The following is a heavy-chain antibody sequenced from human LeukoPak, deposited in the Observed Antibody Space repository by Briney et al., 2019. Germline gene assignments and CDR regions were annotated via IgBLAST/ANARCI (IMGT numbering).Heavy chain of an antibody. CDR3: AKDLGWELPAEAY. CDR2: IYGSGVSI. J-gene: IGHJ4*02. CDR1: GFTFDKYV. V-gene: IGHV3-23*01. D-gene: IGHD1-26*01. Sequence: GGSLRLSCVASGFTFDKYVMNWVRQAPGKGLEWLASIYGSGVSISYADSVKGRFTISRDNSNNTLYLQMNSLRAEDTAMYFCAKDLGWELPAEAYWGQGILVTVSS.